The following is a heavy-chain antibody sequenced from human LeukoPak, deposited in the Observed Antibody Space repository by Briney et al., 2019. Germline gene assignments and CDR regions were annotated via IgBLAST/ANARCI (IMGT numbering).Heavy chain of an antibody. Sequence: PSETLSLTCTVSGGSISSGDYYWSWIRQPPGKGLEWIGYICYSGSTYYNPSLKSRVTISVDTSKNQFSLKLSSVTAADTAVYYCASVAAYCGGDCLNDIWGQGTMVTVSS. CDR2: ICYSGST. CDR3: ASVAAYCGGDCLNDI. D-gene: IGHD2-21*01. V-gene: IGHV4-30-4*08. CDR1: GGSISSGDYY. J-gene: IGHJ3*02.